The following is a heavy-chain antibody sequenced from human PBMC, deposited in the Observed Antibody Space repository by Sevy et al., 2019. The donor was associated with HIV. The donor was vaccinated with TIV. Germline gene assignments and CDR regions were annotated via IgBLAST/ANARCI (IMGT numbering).Heavy chain of an antibody. CDR2: IYYSGST. D-gene: IGHD1-20*01. CDR3: ARVGFNWNDVDY. Sequence: SETLSLTCSVSGGSMNIYYWSWIRQPLGKGLDWIGFIYYSGSTNYNPSLKSRVTISVDTSKNQFSLKLSSVAAADTAVYYCARVGFNWNDVDYWGQGTLVTVSS. J-gene: IGHJ4*02. V-gene: IGHV4-59*01. CDR1: GGSMNIYY.